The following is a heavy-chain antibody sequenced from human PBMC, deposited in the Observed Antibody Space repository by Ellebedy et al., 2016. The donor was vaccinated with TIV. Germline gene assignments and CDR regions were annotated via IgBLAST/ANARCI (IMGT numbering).Heavy chain of an antibody. CDR3: ARDGPGIAAAGMDY. V-gene: IGHV3-21*01. CDR1: GFTFSSYS. Sequence: GESLKISCAASGFTFSSYSMNWVRQAPGKGLEWVSSISSSSSYIYYADSVKGRFTISRDNAKNSLYLQMNSLRAEDTAVYYCARDGPGIAAAGMDYWGQGTLVTVSS. J-gene: IGHJ4*02. D-gene: IGHD6-13*01. CDR2: ISSSSSYI.